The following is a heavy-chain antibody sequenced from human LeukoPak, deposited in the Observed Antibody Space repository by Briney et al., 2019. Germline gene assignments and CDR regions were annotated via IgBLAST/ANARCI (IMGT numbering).Heavy chain of an antibody. CDR2: ISSGTSYI. Sequence: PGGSLRLSCAASGFTFNTYTMNWVRQAPGKGLEWVSSISSGTSYIYYADSVKGRFTISRDNAKNSLYLQMNSLRAEDTAVYYCARDPTSSWETAFDIWGQGTMVTVSS. CDR3: ARDPTSSWETAFDI. J-gene: IGHJ3*02. CDR1: GFTFNTYT. V-gene: IGHV3-21*01. D-gene: IGHD1-26*01.